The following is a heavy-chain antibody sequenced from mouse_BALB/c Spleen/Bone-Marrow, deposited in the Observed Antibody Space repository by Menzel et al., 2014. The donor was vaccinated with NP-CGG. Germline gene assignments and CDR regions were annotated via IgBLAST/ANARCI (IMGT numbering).Heavy chain of an antibody. J-gene: IGHJ3*01. CDR2: IDPESGDT. CDR3: NAGATTRAWFSY. Sequence: VQLQQPGAELVRSGASVRLSCTTSDFNIKDYYIHWVKQRPVQGLEWIGWIDPESGDTEYAPKFQGKATMSADTSSNTAYLQLSSLTSEDTAVYYCNAGATTRAWFSYWGQGTLVTVSA. V-gene: IGHV14-4*02. CDR1: DFNIKDYY. D-gene: IGHD3-1*01.